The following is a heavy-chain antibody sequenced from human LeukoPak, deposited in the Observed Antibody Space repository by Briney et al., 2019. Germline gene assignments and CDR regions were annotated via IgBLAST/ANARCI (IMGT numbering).Heavy chain of an antibody. CDR3: ATNWGNYFDY. CDR2: ISYDGSNK. D-gene: IGHD7-27*01. Sequence: GGSLRLSCAASGFTFSSYAMHWVRQAPGKGLEWVAVISYDGSNKYYADSVKGRFTISRDKSRNTLYLQMNSLRAEDTAVYYCATNWGNYFDYWGQGTLVTVSS. J-gene: IGHJ4*02. CDR1: GFTFSSYA. V-gene: IGHV3-30*04.